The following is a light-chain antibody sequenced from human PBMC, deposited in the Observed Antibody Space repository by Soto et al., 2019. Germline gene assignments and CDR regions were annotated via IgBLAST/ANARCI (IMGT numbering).Light chain of an antibody. J-gene: IGKJ1*01. CDR2: GAS. Sequence: EIVLTQSPGTLSLSPGERATISCRASQSVSSSYLAWYQQKPGQAPRLLIYGASSTATGIPDRFSGSGSGTDFSLIISRLEPEDFAVYYCQQYGSSPPWVTFGQGTKVEIK. CDR1: QSVSSSY. CDR3: QQYGSSPPWVT. V-gene: IGKV3-20*01.